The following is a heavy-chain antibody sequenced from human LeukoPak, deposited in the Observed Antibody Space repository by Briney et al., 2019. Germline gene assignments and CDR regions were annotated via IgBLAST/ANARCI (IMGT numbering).Heavy chain of an antibody. J-gene: IGHJ4*02. V-gene: IGHV4-30-2*01. CDR1: GGSISSGGYS. CDR3: ARVRGVGLYFDY. D-gene: IGHD3-10*01. Sequence: SQTLSLTCAVSGGSISSGGYSWSWIRQPAGKGLEWIGYIYHSGSTYYNPSLKSRVTISVDRSKNQFSLKLSSVTAADTAVYYCARVRGVGLYFDYWGQGTLVTVSS. CDR2: IYHSGST.